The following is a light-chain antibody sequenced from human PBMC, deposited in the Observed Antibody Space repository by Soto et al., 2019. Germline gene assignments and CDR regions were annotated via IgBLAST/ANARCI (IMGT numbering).Light chain of an antibody. J-gene: IGLJ1*01. V-gene: IGLV2-23*02. CDR3: CSSGGSPTYV. Sequence: QSALTQPASVSGSPGQSITISCTGTSSNVGSYKLVSWYQQHPGKAPKLMIFEVNKRPSGVSNRFSGSKSANTASLTISGLEVEDEADYYCCSSGGSPTYVFGTGTKLTVL. CDR2: EVN. CDR1: SSNVGSYKL.